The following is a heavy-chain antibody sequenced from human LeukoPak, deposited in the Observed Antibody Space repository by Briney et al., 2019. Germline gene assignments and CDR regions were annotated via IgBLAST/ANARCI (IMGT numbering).Heavy chain of an antibody. CDR2: IYSGGST. Sequence: GGSLRLSCAASGFTVSSNYMSWVRQAPGKGLEWVPLIYSGGSTYYADSVKGRFTISRDNSKNTLYLQMNSLRAEDTAVYYCASSGNYRIYYFDYWGQGTLVTVSS. CDR1: GFTVSSNY. D-gene: IGHD1-26*01. CDR3: ASSGNYRIYYFDY. V-gene: IGHV3-66*01. J-gene: IGHJ4*02.